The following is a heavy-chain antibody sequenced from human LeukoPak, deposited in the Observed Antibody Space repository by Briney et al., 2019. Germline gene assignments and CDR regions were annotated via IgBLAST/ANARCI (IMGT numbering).Heavy chain of an antibody. CDR2: ISWNSGSI. CDR1: GFTFDDYA. Sequence: GGSLRLSCAASGFTFDDYAMHWVRQAPGKGLEWVSGISWNSGSIGYAYSVKGRFTISRDNAKNSLYLQVNSLRAEDTALYYCAKDIGEAGRHTAMGTWGQGTLVTVSS. V-gene: IGHV3-9*01. D-gene: IGHD5-18*01. J-gene: IGHJ5*02. CDR3: AKDIGEAGRHTAMGT.